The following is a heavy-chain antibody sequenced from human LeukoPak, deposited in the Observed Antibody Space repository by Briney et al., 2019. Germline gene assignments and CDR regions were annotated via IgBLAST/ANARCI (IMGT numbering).Heavy chain of an antibody. D-gene: IGHD3-10*01. CDR3: ARGFHFYASGTYSVAFDY. Sequence: GGSLTLSCSATGFSVASIYMSWVRQAPGKGLQWVSVIHGNGGMDYAGSVRGRFTISRDNSKNTLHLQMDNLRAEDTAVYYCARGFHFYASGTYSVAFDYWGQGTQVTVSS. CDR2: IHGNGGM. CDR1: GFSVASIY. V-gene: IGHV3-53*01. J-gene: IGHJ4*02.